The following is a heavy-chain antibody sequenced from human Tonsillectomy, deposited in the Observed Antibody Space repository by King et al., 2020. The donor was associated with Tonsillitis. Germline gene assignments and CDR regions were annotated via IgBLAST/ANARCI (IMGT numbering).Heavy chain of an antibody. CDR2: IRSKANSYAT. CDR1: GFTFSGSA. Sequence: VQLVESGGGLVQPGGSLKLSCAASGFTFSGSAMHWVRQASGKGLEWVGRIRSKANSYATAYAASVKGRFTISRDDSKNTAYLQMNSLKTEDTAVYYCIIILTRSIDYWGQGTLVTVSA. J-gene: IGHJ4*02. CDR3: IIILTRSIDY. D-gene: IGHD2-15*01. V-gene: IGHV3-73*02.